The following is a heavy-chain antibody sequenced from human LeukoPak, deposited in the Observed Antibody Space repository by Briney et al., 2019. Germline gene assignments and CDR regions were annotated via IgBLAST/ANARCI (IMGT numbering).Heavy chain of an antibody. CDR3: ARDLTYGDPGG. J-gene: IGHJ4*02. V-gene: IGHV3-33*01. D-gene: IGHD4-17*01. CDR2: IWYDGSKK. CDR1: GFTCSNYG. Sequence: GGSLRLSCAASGFTCSNYGMHWVRQAPGKGLEWVAVIWYDGSKKYYTDSVKGRFTISRDNSKNTLYLQMNSLRAEDTAVYYCARDLTYGDPGGWGQGTLVTVSS.